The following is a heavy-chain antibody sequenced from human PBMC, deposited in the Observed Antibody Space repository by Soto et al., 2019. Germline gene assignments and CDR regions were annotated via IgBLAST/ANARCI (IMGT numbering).Heavy chain of an antibody. J-gene: IGHJ6*02. D-gene: IGHD6-19*01. CDR2: IIPIFGTA. Sequence: SVKVSCKASGGTFCSYAISWVRQAPGQGLEWMGGIIPIFGTANYAQKFQGRVTITADESTSTAYMELSSLRSEDTAVYYCARDPEGWPSSGRSPDPRPYYYGMDVWGQGTTVTVSS. CDR3: ARDPEGWPSSGRSPDPRPYYYGMDV. CDR1: GGTFCSYA. V-gene: IGHV1-69*13.